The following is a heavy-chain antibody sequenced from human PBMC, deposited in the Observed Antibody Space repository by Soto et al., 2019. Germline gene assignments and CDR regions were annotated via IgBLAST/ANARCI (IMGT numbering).Heavy chain of an antibody. CDR1: GFTFSSYG. D-gene: IGHD6-13*01. J-gene: IGHJ4*02. Sequence: QVQLVESGGGVVQPGRSLRLSCAASGFTFSSYGMHWVRQAPGKGLEWVAVISYDGSNKYYADSVKGRFTISRDNSKNTLYLQMNSLRAEDTAVYYCAKDPISRADGTFDYWGQGTLVTVSS. V-gene: IGHV3-30*18. CDR3: AKDPISRADGTFDY. CDR2: ISYDGSNK.